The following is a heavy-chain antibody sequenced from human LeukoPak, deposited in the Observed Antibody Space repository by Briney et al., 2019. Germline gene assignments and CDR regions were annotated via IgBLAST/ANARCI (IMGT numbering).Heavy chain of an antibody. V-gene: IGHV4-59*01. Sequence: SETLSLTCTVSGGSISSYYWSWIRQPPGKGLEWIGYIYYSGSTNYNPSLKSRVTISVDTSKNQFSLKLSSVTAADTAVYYCARGPDYYDSSGYYSPFDYWGQGTLVTVSS. CDR1: GGSISSYY. D-gene: IGHD3-22*01. CDR2: IYYSGST. CDR3: ARGPDYYDSSGYYSPFDY. J-gene: IGHJ4*02.